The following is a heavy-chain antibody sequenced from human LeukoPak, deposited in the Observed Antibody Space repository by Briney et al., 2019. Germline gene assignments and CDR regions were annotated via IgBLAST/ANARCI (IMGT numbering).Heavy chain of an antibody. J-gene: IGHJ5*02. Sequence: PSETLSLTCTVSGDSVSSNSFYWSWIRQPAGKGLEWIGHIYFSGTTSYNPSLKSRVTISVDTSNNQFSLKLGSVTAADTAVYYCAKVRQGAAAGIIWNVVDPWGQGTLVIVSS. CDR2: IYFSGTT. V-gene: IGHV4-61*10. D-gene: IGHD6-13*01. CDR3: AKVRQGAAAGIIWNVVDP. CDR1: GDSVSSNSFY.